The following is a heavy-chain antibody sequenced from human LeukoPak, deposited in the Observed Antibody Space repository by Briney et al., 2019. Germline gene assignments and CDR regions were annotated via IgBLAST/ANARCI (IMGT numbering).Heavy chain of an antibody. CDR2: FDPEDGET. Sequence: GGSLRLSCAASGFTFSSYAMSWVRQAPGKGLEWMGGFDPEDGETIYAQKFQGRVTMTEDTSTDTAYMELSSLRSEDTAVYYCATYIAAPTSMGVWGQGTTVTVSS. J-gene: IGHJ6*02. CDR1: GFTFSSYA. D-gene: IGHD6-13*01. V-gene: IGHV1-24*01. CDR3: ATYIAAPTSMGV.